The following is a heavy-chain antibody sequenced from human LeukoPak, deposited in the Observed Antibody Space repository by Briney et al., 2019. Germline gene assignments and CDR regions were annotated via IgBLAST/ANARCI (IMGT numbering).Heavy chain of an antibody. J-gene: IGHJ4*02. D-gene: IGHD6-19*01. CDR1: GFTFSSYW. CDR3: ARAPTIAVAGPVDY. CDR2: IKQDGSEK. Sequence: PGGSLRLSCAAPGFTFSSYWMSWVRQAPGKGLEWVANIKQDGSEKYYVDSVKGRFTISRDNAKNSLYLQMNSLRAEDTAVYYCARAPTIAVAGPVDYWGQGTLVAVSS. V-gene: IGHV3-7*01.